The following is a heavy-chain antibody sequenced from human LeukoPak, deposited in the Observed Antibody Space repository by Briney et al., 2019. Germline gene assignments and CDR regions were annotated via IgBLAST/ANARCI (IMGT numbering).Heavy chain of an antibody. CDR2: ISDSGNT. J-gene: IGHJ4*02. Sequence: GGSLRLSCTASGFTFSGHWIHWVRQPPGKGLEWVSAISDSGNTYHADSVKGRFTISRDSSKNTLFLQMNRLRPEDAAVYYCAKAPVTTCRGAYCYPFDYWGQGTPVTVSS. D-gene: IGHD2-21*01. CDR1: GFTFSGHW. V-gene: IGHV3-23*01. CDR3: AKAPVTTCRGAYCYPFDY.